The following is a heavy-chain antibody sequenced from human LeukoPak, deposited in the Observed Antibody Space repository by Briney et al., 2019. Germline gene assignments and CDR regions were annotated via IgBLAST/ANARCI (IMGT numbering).Heavy chain of an antibody. Sequence: GGSLRLSCAASGFTFSSYAMSWVRQAPGKGLEWVSAINGSGGNTYYADSVKGRFTISRDNSKNTLYLQMNSLRAEDTAIYYCAKDLPIITMIVVVHRALDYWGQGTLVTVSS. CDR2: INGSGGNT. J-gene: IGHJ4*02. CDR1: GFTFSSYA. V-gene: IGHV3-23*01. CDR3: AKDLPIITMIVVVHRALDY. D-gene: IGHD3-22*01.